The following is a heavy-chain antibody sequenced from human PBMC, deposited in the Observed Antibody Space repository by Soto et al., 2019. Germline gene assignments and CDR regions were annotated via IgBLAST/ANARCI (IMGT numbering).Heavy chain of an antibody. D-gene: IGHD3-10*01. CDR1: GGSIISSSYY. Sequence: SETLSLTCTVSGGSIISSSYYCVWIRQPPGKGLEWIGSIYYSGSTYYNPSLKSRVTISVDTSKNQFSLKLSSVTAADTAVYYCARRFGERYYWGQGTLVTVSS. CDR2: IYYSGST. V-gene: IGHV4-39*01. CDR3: ARRFGERYY. J-gene: IGHJ4*02.